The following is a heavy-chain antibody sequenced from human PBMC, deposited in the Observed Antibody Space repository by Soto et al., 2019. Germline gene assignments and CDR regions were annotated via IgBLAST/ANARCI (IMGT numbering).Heavy chain of an antibody. D-gene: IGHD3-10*01. V-gene: IGHV1-18*01. CDR3: ARDLPDGSGGYLAPWYYYGMDV. Sequence: QVQLVQSGAEVKKPGASVKVSCKASGYTFTSYGISWVRQAPGQGLEWMGWISAYNGNTNYAQKLQGRVTMTTDTPTGTACMELRSLRSEHTAMYSCARDLPDGSGGYLAPWYYYGMDVWGQGTTVTVS. CDR1: GYTFTSYG. J-gene: IGHJ6*02. CDR2: ISAYNGNT.